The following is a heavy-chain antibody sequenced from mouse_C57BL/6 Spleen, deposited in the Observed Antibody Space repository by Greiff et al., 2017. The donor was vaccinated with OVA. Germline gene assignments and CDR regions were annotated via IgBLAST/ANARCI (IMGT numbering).Heavy chain of an antibody. CDR1: GYTFTSYW. CDR3: ARALRYYYGSSGDYAMDY. J-gene: IGHJ4*01. D-gene: IGHD1-1*01. Sequence: VQLQQSGAELVKPGASVKMSCKASGYTFTSYWITWVKQRPGQGLEWIGDIYPGSGSTNYNEKFKSKATLTVDTSSSTAYMQLSSLTSEDSAVYYCARALRYYYGSSGDYAMDYWGQGTSVTVSS. CDR2: IYPGSGST. V-gene: IGHV1-55*01.